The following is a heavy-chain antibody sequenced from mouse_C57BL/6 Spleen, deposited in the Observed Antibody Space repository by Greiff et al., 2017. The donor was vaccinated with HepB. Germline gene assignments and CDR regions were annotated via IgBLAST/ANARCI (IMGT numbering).Heavy chain of an antibody. CDR3: TRERSQLDPYYFDD. Sequence: EVKLVESGEGLVKPGGSLKLSCAASGFTFRSYAMSWVRQTPEKRLEWVAYISSGGDYIYYADTVKGRFTISRDNARNTLYLQMSSLKSEDTAMYYCTRERSQLDPYYFDDWGQGTTLTVSS. J-gene: IGHJ2*01. V-gene: IGHV5-9-1*02. D-gene: IGHD4-1*02. CDR1: GFTFRSYA. CDR2: ISSGGDYI.